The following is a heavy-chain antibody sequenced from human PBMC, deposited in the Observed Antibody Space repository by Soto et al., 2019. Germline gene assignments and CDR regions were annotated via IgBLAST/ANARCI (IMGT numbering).Heavy chain of an antibody. CDR3: ARERYASRGCPEAFEI. Sequence: QVQLVESGGGVVQPGRSLRLSCAAPGFTFSSYGMHWVRQAPGKGLEWVAVISYDGSNKYYAESVKGRSTISRAKSKTPLYMQMNRLRGEDTGVYYCARERYASRGCPEAFEIWGQGTMVTVSS. D-gene: IGHD3-22*01. CDR2: ISYDGSNK. CDR1: GFTFSSYG. J-gene: IGHJ3*02. V-gene: IGHV3-30*03.